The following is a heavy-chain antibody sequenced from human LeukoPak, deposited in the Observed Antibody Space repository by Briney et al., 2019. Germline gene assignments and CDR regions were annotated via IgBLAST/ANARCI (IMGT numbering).Heavy chain of an antibody. V-gene: IGHV4-61*02. CDR3: AVGHSSGWYSVYNWFDP. CDR2: IYTSGST. D-gene: IGHD6-19*01. J-gene: IGHJ5*02. CDR1: GGSISSGSYY. Sequence: PSQTLSLTCTVSGGSISSGSYYWSWIRQPAGKGLEWIGRIYTSGSTNYNPSLKSRVTISVDTSKNQFSLKLSSVTAADTAVYYCAVGHSSGWYSVYNWFDPWGQGTLVTVSS.